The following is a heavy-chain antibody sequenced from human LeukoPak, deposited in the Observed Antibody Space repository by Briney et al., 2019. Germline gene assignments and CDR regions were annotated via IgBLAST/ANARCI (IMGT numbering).Heavy chain of an antibody. J-gene: IGHJ3*02. CDR2: INPNSGGT. D-gene: IGHD2-2*01. Sequence: GASVTVSCTASGYTFTGYYIHWVRQAPGQGLEWMGRINPNSGGTDFAQKFQGRVTMTRDTSISTAYMELNRLTSDDTAIYYCARDPIKYLLLLLSSDIWGQGTLVTVSS. CDR1: GYTFTGYY. V-gene: IGHV1-2*06. CDR3: ARDPIKYLLLLLSSDI.